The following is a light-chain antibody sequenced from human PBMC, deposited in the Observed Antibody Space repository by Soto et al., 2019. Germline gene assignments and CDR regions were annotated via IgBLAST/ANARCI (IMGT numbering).Light chain of an antibody. Sequence: EIVLTQSPGTLSLSPGERATLSCRTSQAVGRSHLAWYQQRPGQAPRLLIYDVVTRATGIPARFSGSGSGTDFTLTITRLEPEDFAVYDCQQYGFSPWAFGQGTKV. V-gene: IGKV3-20*01. CDR2: DVV. CDR1: QAVGRSH. J-gene: IGKJ1*01. CDR3: QQYGFSPWA.